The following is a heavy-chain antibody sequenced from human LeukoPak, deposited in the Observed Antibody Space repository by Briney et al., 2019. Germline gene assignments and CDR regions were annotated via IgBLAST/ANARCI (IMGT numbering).Heavy chain of an antibody. J-gene: IGHJ4*02. CDR3: AKDSDYYDSSGLFDY. V-gene: IGHV3-9*01. CDR1: GFTFDDYA. D-gene: IGHD3-22*01. Sequence: GGSLRLSCAASGFTFDDYAMPWVRQAPGKGLEWVSGISWNSGSIGYADSVKGRFTISRDNAKNSLYLQMNSLRAEDTALYYCAKDSDYYDSSGLFDYWGQGTLVTVSS. CDR2: ISWNSGSI.